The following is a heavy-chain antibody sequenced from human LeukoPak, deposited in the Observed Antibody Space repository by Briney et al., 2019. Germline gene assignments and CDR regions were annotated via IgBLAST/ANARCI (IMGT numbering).Heavy chain of an antibody. CDR3: AGQWLVQYAFDI. V-gene: IGHV1-24*01. D-gene: IGHD6-19*01. CDR1: GYTLTELS. CDR2: FDPEDGET. Sequence: ASVKVSCKVSGYTLTELSMHWVRQAPGKGLEWVGGFDPEDGETIYAQKFQGRVTMTEDTSTDTAYMELSSLRSEDTAVYYCAGQWLVQYAFDIWGQGTMVTVSS. J-gene: IGHJ3*02.